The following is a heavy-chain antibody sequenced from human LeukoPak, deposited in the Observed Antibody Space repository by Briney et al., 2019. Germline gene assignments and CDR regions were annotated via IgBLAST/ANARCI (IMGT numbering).Heavy chain of an antibody. CDR3: ARATFDYDTPPGIDY. CDR1: GYTFTSYY. D-gene: IGHD3-22*01. J-gene: IGHJ4*02. V-gene: IGHV1-46*01. Sequence: ASVKVSCKASGYTFTSYYKHWVRQAPGQGLEWMGIINPSGGSTSYAQKFQGRVTMTRDTSTSTVYMELSSLRSEDTAVYYCARATFDYDTPPGIDYWGQGTLVTVSS. CDR2: INPSGGST.